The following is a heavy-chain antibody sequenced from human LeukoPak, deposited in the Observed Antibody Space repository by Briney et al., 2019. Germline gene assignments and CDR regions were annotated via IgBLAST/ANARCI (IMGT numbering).Heavy chain of an antibody. CDR1: GFTFSSYG. J-gene: IGHJ4*02. CDR3: AKDTDYGDYTVDY. CDR2: ISYDGTNK. D-gene: IGHD4-17*01. Sequence: PGGSLRLSCAASGFTFSSYGMHWVRQAPGKGLEWVAIISYDGTNKYYGDSVKGRFTISRDNSKNTLYLQMNSLRVEDTAVYYCAKDTDYGDYTVDYWGQGTLVTVSS. V-gene: IGHV3-30*18.